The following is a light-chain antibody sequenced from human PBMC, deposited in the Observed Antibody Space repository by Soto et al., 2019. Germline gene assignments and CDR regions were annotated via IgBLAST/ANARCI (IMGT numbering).Light chain of an antibody. CDR3: QKYSSAPET. J-gene: IGKJ1*01. Sequence: DIQMTQSPSSLSASVGDRVTITCRASQGISSYLAWYQQKPGKVPKVLIYAASTLHSGVPSRFSGSGSGTEFTLTISNVQPEDVATYYCQKYSSAPETFGQGTKVEIK. CDR2: AAS. CDR1: QGISSY. V-gene: IGKV1-27*01.